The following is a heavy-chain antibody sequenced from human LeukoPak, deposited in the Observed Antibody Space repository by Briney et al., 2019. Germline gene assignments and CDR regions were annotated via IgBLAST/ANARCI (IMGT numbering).Heavy chain of an antibody. CDR2: ISGSGGST. J-gene: IGHJ4*02. V-gene: IGHV3-23*01. CDR1: GFTFSSYA. D-gene: IGHD5-12*01. CDR3: RYSGATIDFFDY. Sequence: GGSLRLSCAASGFTFSSYAMSWVRQAPGKGLGWVSAISGSGGSTYYADSVKGRFTISTDNSKNTRHLQMNSLRAEDTAVYYCRYSGATIDFFDYGGQETLVTLSS.